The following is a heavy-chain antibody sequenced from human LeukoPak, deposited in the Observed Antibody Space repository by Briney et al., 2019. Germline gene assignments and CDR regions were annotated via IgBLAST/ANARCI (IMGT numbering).Heavy chain of an antibody. D-gene: IGHD1-7*01. CDR1: GFTFRTYA. CDR3: AKDLFREELPNAFDI. J-gene: IGHJ3*02. Sequence: GGSLRLSCAASGFTFRTYAMSWVRQAPGKGLEWVSAISGSGGSTYYADSVKGRFTISRDNSKNTLYLQMNSLRAEDTAVYYCAKDLFREELPNAFDIWGQGTMVTVSS. V-gene: IGHV3-23*01. CDR2: ISGSGGST.